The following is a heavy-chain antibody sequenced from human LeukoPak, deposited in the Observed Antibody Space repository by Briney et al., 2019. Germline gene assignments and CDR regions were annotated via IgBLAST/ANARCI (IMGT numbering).Heavy chain of an antibody. Sequence: SETLSLTCTVSGGSISSYYWSWIRQPPGKGLEWIGYIYYSGSTNYNPSLKSRVTISVDTSKNQFSLKLSSVTAADTAVYYCARAPKGSGWGLYYLDYWAREPWSPSPQ. CDR1: GGSISSYY. J-gene: IGHJ4*02. CDR3: ARAPKGSGWGLYYLDY. V-gene: IGHV4-59*01. D-gene: IGHD6-19*01. CDR2: IYYSGST.